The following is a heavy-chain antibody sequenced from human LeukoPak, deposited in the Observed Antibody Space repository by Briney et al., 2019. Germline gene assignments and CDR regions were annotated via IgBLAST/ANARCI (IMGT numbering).Heavy chain of an antibody. CDR3: ARDLYGSGRGGGDY. V-gene: IGHV1-69*13. CDR1: GGTFSSYA. Sequence: ASVKVSCKASGGTFSSYAISWVRQAPGQGLEWMGGIIPIFGTANYAQKFQGRVTITADESTSTAYMELSSLRSEDTAVYYCARDLYGSGRGGGDYWGQGTLVTVSS. CDR2: IIPIFGTA. J-gene: IGHJ4*02. D-gene: IGHD3-10*01.